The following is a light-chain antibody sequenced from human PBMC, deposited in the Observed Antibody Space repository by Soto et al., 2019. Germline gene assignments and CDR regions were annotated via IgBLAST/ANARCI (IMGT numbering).Light chain of an antibody. Sequence: EIVMTQSPATLSVSPWERATLSCRASQSVSSNLAWYQQKPGQAPRLLLYGVSTRATGIPARFSGSGSGTEFTLTISSLQSEDFAVYYCQQYTNWPPITFGQGTRVEIK. CDR2: GVS. J-gene: IGKJ5*01. CDR1: QSVSSN. CDR3: QQYTNWPPIT. V-gene: IGKV3-15*01.